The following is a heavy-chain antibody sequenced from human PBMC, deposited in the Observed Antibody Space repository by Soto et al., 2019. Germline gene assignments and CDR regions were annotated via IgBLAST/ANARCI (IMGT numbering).Heavy chain of an antibody. J-gene: IGHJ4*02. D-gene: IGHD6-19*01. Sequence: GGSLRLSCAASKFTFSSFAISWVRQAPGKGLEWVTGISASGRSTYYADSVKGRFTVSRDNSKNTLYLQMISLRVEDTAVYYCAKHYGSDWDYFDYWGQGILVTVSS. CDR1: KFTFSSFA. V-gene: IGHV3-23*01. CDR2: ISASGRST. CDR3: AKHYGSDWDYFDY.